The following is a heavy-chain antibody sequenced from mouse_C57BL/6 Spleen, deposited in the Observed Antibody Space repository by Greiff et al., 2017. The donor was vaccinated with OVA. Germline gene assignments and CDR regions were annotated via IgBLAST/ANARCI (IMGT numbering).Heavy chain of an antibody. CDR2: INPGSGGT. V-gene: IGHV1-54*01. Sequence: VQVVESGAELVRPGTSVKVSCKASGYAFTNYLIEWVKQRPGQGLEWIGVINPGSGGTNYNEKFKGKATLTADKSSSTAYMQLSSLTSDDSAVYFGASSDYYGSSNYFDYWGQGTTLTVSS. CDR3: ASSDYYGSSNYFDY. J-gene: IGHJ2*01. CDR1: GYAFTNYL. D-gene: IGHD1-1*01.